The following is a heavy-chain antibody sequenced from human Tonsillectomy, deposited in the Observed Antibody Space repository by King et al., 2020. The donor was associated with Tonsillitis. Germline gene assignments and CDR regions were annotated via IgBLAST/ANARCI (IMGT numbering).Heavy chain of an antibody. V-gene: IGHV2-5*01. CDR1: GFSLRTSGVG. CDR3: ANRRRHAYNFCAFYI. CDR2: IYWNEDK. J-gene: IGHJ3*02. D-gene: IGHD5-24*01. Sequence: TLKEFGPTLVKPTQTLTLTCTFSGFSLRTSGVGVGWIRQPQGKALEWLELIYWNEDKRYSPSLKSRLTITKDTSKTQVVLTMTNLDPVDTATYFCANRRRHAYNFCAFYICVQGRMVTVSS.